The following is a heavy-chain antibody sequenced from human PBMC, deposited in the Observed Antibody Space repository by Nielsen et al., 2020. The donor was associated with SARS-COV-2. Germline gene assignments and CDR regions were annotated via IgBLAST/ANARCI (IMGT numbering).Heavy chain of an antibody. J-gene: IGHJ4*02. CDR1: GFTFGDYA. V-gene: IGHV3-49*04. CDR3: TRVGYSSGWYDLFFDY. CDR2: IRSKAYGGTT. D-gene: IGHD6-19*01. Sequence: GSLRLSCTASGFTFGDYAMSWVRQAPGKGLEWVGFIRSKAYGGTTEYAASVKGRFTISRDDSKSIAYLQMNSLKTEDTAVYYCTRVGYSSGWYDLFFDYWGQGTLVTVSS.